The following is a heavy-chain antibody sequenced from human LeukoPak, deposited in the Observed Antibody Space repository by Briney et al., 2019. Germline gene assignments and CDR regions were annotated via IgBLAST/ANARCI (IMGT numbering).Heavy chain of an antibody. D-gene: IGHD1-26*01. CDR1: GGTFSSYA. Sequence: SVKVSCKASGGTFSSYAISWVRQAPGQGLEWMGRIIPIFGTANYAQKFQGRVTITADESTSTAYMELSSLRSEDTAVYYCARDPGHGATVDYYYGMDVWGQGTTVTVSS. CDR3: ARDPGHGATVDYYYGMDV. CDR2: IIPIFGTA. J-gene: IGHJ6*02. V-gene: IGHV1-69*13.